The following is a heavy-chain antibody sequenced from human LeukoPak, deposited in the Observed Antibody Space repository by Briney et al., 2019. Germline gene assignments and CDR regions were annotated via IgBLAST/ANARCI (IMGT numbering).Heavy chain of an antibody. J-gene: IGHJ5*02. CDR2: IYYSGST. D-gene: IGHD6-13*01. Sequence: PSETLSLTCTVSGGSISSYYWSWIRQPPGKGLEWIGYIYYSGSTNHNPSLKSRVTISVDTSKNQFSLKLSSVTAADTAVYYCARYSSSWYRRWFDPWGQGTLVTVSS. CDR3: ARYSSSWYRRWFDP. CDR1: GGSISSYY. V-gene: IGHV4-59*01.